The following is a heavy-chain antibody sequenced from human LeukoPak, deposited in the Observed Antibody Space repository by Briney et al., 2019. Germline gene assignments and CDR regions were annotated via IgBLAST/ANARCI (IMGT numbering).Heavy chain of an antibody. CDR2: ISSSGTT. V-gene: IGHV3-23*01. Sequence: GGSLRLSCLASGFSFSTSAMSWVRQAAGKGLGWVSAISSSGTTHYADSVKGRFTISRDNSKKTLYLQMNSLRVDDTAVYYCAKSAWFGDAPGGDHWGQGTLVTVSS. D-gene: IGHD3-10*01. J-gene: IGHJ4*02. CDR1: GFSFSTSA. CDR3: AKSAWFGDAPGGDH.